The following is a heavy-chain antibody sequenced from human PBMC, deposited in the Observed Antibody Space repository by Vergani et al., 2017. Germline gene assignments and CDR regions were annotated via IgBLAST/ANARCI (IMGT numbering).Heavy chain of an antibody. V-gene: IGHV4-59*01. CDR1: GGSISSYY. Sequence: QVQLQESVPGLVKPSETLSLTCTVSGGSISSYYWSWIRQPPGKGLEWIGYIYYSGSTNYNPSLKSRVTISVDTSKNQFSLKLSSVTAADTAVYYCARDRRIAAAGTEYYYYYYGMDVWGQGTTVTVSS. CDR3: ARDRRIAAAGTEYYYYYYGMDV. CDR2: IYYSGST. D-gene: IGHD6-13*01. J-gene: IGHJ6*02.